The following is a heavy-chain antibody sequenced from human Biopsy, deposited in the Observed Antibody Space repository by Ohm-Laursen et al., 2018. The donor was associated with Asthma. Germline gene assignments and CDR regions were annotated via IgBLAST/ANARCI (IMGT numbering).Heavy chain of an antibody. D-gene: IGHD3-22*01. CDR2: IHHSGTS. Sequence: SQTLSLTCTASGDSITSGGCCWNWIRQHPGKGLEWIGYIHHSGTSYFNPSLKSRVSLSRDTSKNQFSLRLSSVTAADTAMYYCARIPRRSGSYFVDYWGQGTLVTVSS. V-gene: IGHV4-31*03. CDR3: ARIPRRSGSYFVDY. J-gene: IGHJ4*02. CDR1: GDSITSGGCC.